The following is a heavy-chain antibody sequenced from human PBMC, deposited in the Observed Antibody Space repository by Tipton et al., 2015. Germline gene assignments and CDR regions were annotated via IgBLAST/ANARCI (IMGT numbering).Heavy chain of an antibody. J-gene: IGHJ4*02. CDR1: GDSISSSSYF. CDR2: IYYSGSA. V-gene: IGHV4-39*01. Sequence: TLSLTCTVSGDSISSSSYFWGWIRQPPGKGLDWIGSIYYSGSAYYNPSLKSRVTISVGTSKNQFSLKMSSVTASDTAVYYCARARGRHGGLFDSWGQGILVTVSS. D-gene: IGHD4-23*01. CDR3: ARARGRHGGLFDS.